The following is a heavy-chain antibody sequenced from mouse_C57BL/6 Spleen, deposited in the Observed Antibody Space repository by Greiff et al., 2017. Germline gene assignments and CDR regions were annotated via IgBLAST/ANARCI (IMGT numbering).Heavy chain of an antibody. CDR1: GFNIKAYY. D-gene: IGHD4-1*01. J-gene: IGHJ4*01. CDR2: IDPEDGET. V-gene: IGHV14-2*01. Sequence: DVKLVESGAELVKPGASVKLSCTASGFNIKAYYMHWVKQRTEQGLEWIGRIDPEDGETKYAPKFKGKATITADTSSNTACLLLSSLTSEDTAVYYCAVNWDYYAMDYWGQGTSVTVSS. CDR3: AVNWDYYAMDY.